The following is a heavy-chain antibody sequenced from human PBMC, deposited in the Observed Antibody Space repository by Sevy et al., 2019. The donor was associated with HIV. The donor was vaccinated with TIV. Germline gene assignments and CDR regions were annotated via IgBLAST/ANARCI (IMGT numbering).Heavy chain of an antibody. J-gene: IGHJ4*02. CDR1: GGSISSGGYS. Sequence: SETLSLTCAVSGGSISSGGYSWSWIRQPPGKGLEWIGYIYHSGSTYYNPSLKSRVTISVDRSKNQFSLKLSSVTAADTAVYYCARFISYGEAGFDYWGQGTLVTVSS. V-gene: IGHV4-30-2*01. CDR3: ARFISYGEAGFDY. CDR2: IYHSGST. D-gene: IGHD3-10*01.